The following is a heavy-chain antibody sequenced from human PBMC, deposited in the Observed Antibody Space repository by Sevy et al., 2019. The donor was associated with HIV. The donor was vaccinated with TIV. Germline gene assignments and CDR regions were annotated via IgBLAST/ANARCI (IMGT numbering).Heavy chain of an antibody. V-gene: IGHV3-49*04. CDR2: FKSKIHGGTT. Sequence: SLRLSCTASGFIFGDYGMSWVRQAPGKGLEWIAFFKSKIHGGTTENAASVKGRFTISRDDSKNIVYLQMSNLKTDDTAVYYCTRWSGSQSIFDYWGQGTLVTVSS. J-gene: IGHJ4*02. D-gene: IGHD1-26*01. CDR3: TRWSGSQSIFDY. CDR1: GFIFGDYG.